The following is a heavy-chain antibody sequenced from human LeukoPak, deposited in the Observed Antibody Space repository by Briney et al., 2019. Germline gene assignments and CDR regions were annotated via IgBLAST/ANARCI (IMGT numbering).Heavy chain of an antibody. Sequence: PGGSLRLSCAASGFTFSSYGMHWVRQAPGKGLEWVAVIWYDGSNKYYADPVKGRFTISRDNSKNTLYLQMNSLRAEDTAVYYCAREGPYGDYGYFDYWGQGTLVTVSS. D-gene: IGHD4-17*01. V-gene: IGHV3-33*01. CDR2: IWYDGSNK. CDR1: GFTFSSYG. J-gene: IGHJ4*02. CDR3: AREGPYGDYGYFDY.